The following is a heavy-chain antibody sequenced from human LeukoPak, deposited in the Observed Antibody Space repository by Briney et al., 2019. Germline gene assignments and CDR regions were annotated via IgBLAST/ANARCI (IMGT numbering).Heavy chain of an antibody. CDR2: ISGGGGST. Sequence: GGSLRLSCAASGFTFTSYSMNWVRQAPGKGLEWVSTISGGGGSTYYADSVKGRFTISRDNSKNTLYLQVNSLRAEDTAVYYCAREVGDVDYWGQGTLVTVSS. J-gene: IGHJ4*02. V-gene: IGHV3-23*01. D-gene: IGHD1-26*01. CDR3: AREVGDVDY. CDR1: GFTFTSYS.